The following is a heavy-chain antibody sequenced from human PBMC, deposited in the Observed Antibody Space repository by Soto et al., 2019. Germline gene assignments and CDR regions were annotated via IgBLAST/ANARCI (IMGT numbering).Heavy chain of an antibody. CDR3: ARDNPWPDV. Sequence: PGRSLRLSCAACVFTFSSYEMNWVRQAPGKGLEWVSYISSSGSTIYYADSVKGRFTISRDNAKNSLYLQRNSLRAEDKDVYYCARDNPWPDVWGQGTTVTVSS. CDR1: VFTFSSYE. CDR2: ISSSGSTI. V-gene: IGHV3-48*03. J-gene: IGHJ6*02.